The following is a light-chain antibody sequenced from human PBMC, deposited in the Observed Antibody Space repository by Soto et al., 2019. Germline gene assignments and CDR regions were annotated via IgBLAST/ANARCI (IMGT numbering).Light chain of an antibody. J-gene: IGLJ3*02. CDR3: SSYTTSTWV. V-gene: IGLV2-14*01. CDR2: EVS. CDR1: SSDVGGYHY. Sequence: QSALTQPASVSGSLGQSITISCTGTSSDVGGYHYVSWYQHHPGKAPKLLIYEVSNRPSGVSNRFSGSKSGNTASLTISGLQAEDEADYYCSSYTTSTWVFGGGTKLTVL.